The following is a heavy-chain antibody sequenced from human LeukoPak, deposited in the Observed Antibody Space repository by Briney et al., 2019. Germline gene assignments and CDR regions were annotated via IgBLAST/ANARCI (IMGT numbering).Heavy chain of an antibody. Sequence: TSETLSLTCTVSGGSISSYYWSWIRQPPGKGLEWIGYIYYSGSTNYNPSLKSRVTISVDTSKNQFSLKLSSVTAADTAVYYCARTGCSGGSCYRYYYYGMDVWDQGTTVTVSS. CDR2: IYYSGST. J-gene: IGHJ6*02. CDR1: GGSISSYY. CDR3: ARTGCSGGSCYRYYYYGMDV. D-gene: IGHD2-15*01. V-gene: IGHV4-59*01.